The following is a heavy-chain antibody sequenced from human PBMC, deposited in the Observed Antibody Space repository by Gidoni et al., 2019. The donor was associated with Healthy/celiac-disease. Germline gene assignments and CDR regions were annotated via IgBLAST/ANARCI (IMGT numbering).Heavy chain of an antibody. CDR3: ARAGSRTYTNHFDY. CDR2: IIPIFGTA. D-gene: IGHD1-1*01. J-gene: IGHJ4*02. CDR1: GGTVSSYA. Sequence: QVQLVQSGAEGKKPGSAVKVSCKAAGGTVSSYAISWVRQAPGQGLEWMGGIIPIFGTANYAQKFQGRVTLTADESTGTAYMELSSLRSEDTAVYYCARAGSRTYTNHFDYWGQGTLVTVSS. V-gene: IGHV1-69*01.